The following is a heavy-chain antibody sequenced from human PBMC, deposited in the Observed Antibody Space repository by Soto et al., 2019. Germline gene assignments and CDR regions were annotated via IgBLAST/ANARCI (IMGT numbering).Heavy chain of an antibody. CDR2: ISPNGFDA. CDR1: GFTFSTYA. V-gene: IGHV3-23*01. CDR3: AKRSVYTQYHFDW. D-gene: IGHD3-16*01. Sequence: EVQLLESGGGLVQPGGSLRLSCTASGFTFSTYAMSWVRQAPGTGLEWVSNISPNGFDAYYVDSVRGRFTISRDNSKNTLYLQMRSLRDEDTAVYYCAKRSVYTQYHFDWWGQGTLVTVSS. J-gene: IGHJ4*02.